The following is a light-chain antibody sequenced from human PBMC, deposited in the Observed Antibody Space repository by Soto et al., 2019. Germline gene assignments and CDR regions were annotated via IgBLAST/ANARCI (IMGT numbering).Light chain of an antibody. Sequence: QSVLTQPPSASGTPGQRVTISCSGSSSNIGSNTVNWYQQLPGTAPKLLIYSNNQRPSGVPDRSSGSKSGTSASLAISGLQSEDEADYYCSSYTSSRTLVFGTGTKVTVL. V-gene: IGLV1-44*01. CDR1: SSNIGSNT. J-gene: IGLJ1*01. CDR2: SNN. CDR3: SSYTSSRTLV.